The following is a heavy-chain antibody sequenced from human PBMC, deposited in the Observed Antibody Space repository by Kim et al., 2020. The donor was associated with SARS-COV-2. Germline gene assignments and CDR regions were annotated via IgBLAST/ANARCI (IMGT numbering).Heavy chain of an antibody. J-gene: IGHJ4*02. Sequence: TYYADSVKGRFTISRDNSKNTLYLQMSSLRAGDTALYYCAKNKVAGTFDYWGQGTLVTVSS. V-gene: IGHV3-23*01. D-gene: IGHD6-19*01. CDR3: AKNKVAGTFDY. CDR2: T.